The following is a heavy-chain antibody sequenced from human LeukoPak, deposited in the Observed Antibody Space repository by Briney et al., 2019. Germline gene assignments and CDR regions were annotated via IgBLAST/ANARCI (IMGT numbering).Heavy chain of an antibody. CDR2: LYHPDTT. CDR1: GYPISNAYY. J-gene: IGHJ6*03. Sequence: SSETLSLTCAVSGYPISNAYYWAWIGPPPGKGREWIGILYHPDTTYYNPSLKSRVTMSADTSRNQFSLKLSFVTAADTAVYYCARQHDSYYYYYVDLWGTGTTVTVSS. CDR3: ARQHDSYYYYYVDL. V-gene: IGHV4-38-2*01. D-gene: IGHD6-13*01.